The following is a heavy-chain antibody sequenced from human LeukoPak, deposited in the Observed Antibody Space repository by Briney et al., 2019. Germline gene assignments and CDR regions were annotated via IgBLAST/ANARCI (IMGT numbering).Heavy chain of an antibody. CDR1: GGSISSYY. Sequence: SETLSLTCSVSGGSISSYYWSWIRQPPGKGLEWTGYIYYSGSTNYNPSLKSRVTISVDTSKNQFSLKLSSVTAADTAVYYCAGGYSSGWNEAYFDYWGQGTLVTVSS. CDR3: AGGYSSGWNEAYFDY. D-gene: IGHD6-19*01. V-gene: IGHV4-59*01. J-gene: IGHJ4*02. CDR2: IYYSGST.